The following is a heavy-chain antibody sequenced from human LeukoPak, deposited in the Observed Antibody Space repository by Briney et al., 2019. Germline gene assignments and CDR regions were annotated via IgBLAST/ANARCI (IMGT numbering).Heavy chain of an antibody. CDR3: ARHCRRITMVRGVIRWFDP. V-gene: IGHV4-34*01. CDR2: INHSGST. CDR1: GDFITANY. D-gene: IGHD3-10*01. Sequence: SETLSLTCTVSGDFITANYWSWIREPPGKGLEWIGEINHSGSTNYNPSLMSRVTISVDTSKNQFSLKLSSVTAADTAVYYCARHCRRITMVRGVIRWFDPWGQGTLVTVSS. J-gene: IGHJ5*02.